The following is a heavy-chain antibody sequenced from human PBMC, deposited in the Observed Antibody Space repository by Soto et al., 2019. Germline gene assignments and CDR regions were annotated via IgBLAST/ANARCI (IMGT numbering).Heavy chain of an antibody. Sequence: PGESLKSSCDFSGNTFTTDCIAWILQMPGKGLQWMWVIYPCDSDTRYSPSFQGQVTISVDKSINTAYLQWSSLKASVPAMYYCARHGYSSKLYHYYGMDVWGQGTSVTV. D-gene: IGHD5-12*01. CDR1: GNTFTTDC. CDR2: IYPCDSDT. V-gene: IGHV5-51*01. CDR3: ARHGYSSKLYHYYGMDV. J-gene: IGHJ6*02.